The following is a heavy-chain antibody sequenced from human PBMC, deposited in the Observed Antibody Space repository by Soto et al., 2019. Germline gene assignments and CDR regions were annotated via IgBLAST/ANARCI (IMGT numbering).Heavy chain of an antibody. CDR2: IIPIFGTA. CDR3: ARTMITFGGVNKEGMDV. CDR1: GGTFSSYA. Sequence: QVQLVQSGAEVKKPGSSVKVSCKASGGTFSSYAISWVRQAPGQGLEWMGGIIPIFGTANYAQKFQGRVTINADESTSTAYRELSRLRSEDTAVYYCARTMITFGGVNKEGMDVWGQGTTVTVSS. V-gene: IGHV1-69*12. D-gene: IGHD3-16*01. J-gene: IGHJ6*02.